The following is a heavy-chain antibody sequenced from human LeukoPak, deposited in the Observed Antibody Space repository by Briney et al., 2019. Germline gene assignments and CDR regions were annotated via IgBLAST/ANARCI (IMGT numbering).Heavy chain of an antibody. CDR1: GFMFGSYV. CDR3: AHTVYYYGSASFPFDY. CDR2: ISASGGST. V-gene: IGHV3-23*01. Sequence: GGSLRLSCAASGFMFGSYVMRWVRQAPGKGLEWVSGISASGGSTYYADSVKGRFTISRDNSKNTLYLQMNSLRAEDTAVYYCAHTVYYYGSASFPFDYWGQGTLVTVSS. D-gene: IGHD3-10*01. J-gene: IGHJ4*02.